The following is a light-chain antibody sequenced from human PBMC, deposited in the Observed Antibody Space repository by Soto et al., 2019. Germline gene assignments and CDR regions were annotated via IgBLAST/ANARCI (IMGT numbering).Light chain of an antibody. V-gene: IGLV2-14*01. Sequence: QSALTQPASVSGSPGQSITTSCTGTSTDVGRYNYVSWYQQHPGKAPKLMVYDVSNRPSWVSNRFSGSKSGITASLTISGLQAEDEADYYCTSYTSDSTYVFGTGTKVPVL. J-gene: IGLJ1*01. CDR2: DVS. CDR3: TSYTSDSTYV. CDR1: STDVGRYNY.